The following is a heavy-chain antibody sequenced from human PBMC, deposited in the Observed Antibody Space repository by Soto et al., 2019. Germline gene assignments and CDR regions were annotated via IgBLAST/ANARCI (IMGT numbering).Heavy chain of an antibody. CDR1: GYSFTSYW. CDR2: IYPGDSDT. V-gene: IGHV5-51*01. D-gene: IGHD1-1*01. CDR3: ARHGTGIAVDYYGMDV. J-gene: IGHJ6*02. Sequence: SLKISCKGSGYSFTSYWIGWVRQMPGKGLEWMGIIYPGDSDTRYSPSFQGQVTISADKSISTAYLQWSSLKASDTAMYYCARHGTGIAVDYYGMDVWGQGTTVTVSS.